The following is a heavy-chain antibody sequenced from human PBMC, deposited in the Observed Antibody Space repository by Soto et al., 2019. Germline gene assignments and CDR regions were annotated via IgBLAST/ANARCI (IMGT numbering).Heavy chain of an antibody. J-gene: IGHJ4*02. CDR1: GGSVYSSYYY. D-gene: IGHD2-21*02. CDR3: ARRGYCGGDCYQFDQ. Sequence: SETLSLTCTVSGGSVYSSYYYWGLIRQPPGKGLEWIGSIYHNGRTYYNPSLRSRVSLSVDTSKNQFSLRLTSVNAADTAVYYCARRGYCGGDCYQFDQWGQGTLVTVSS. CDR2: IYHNGRT. V-gene: IGHV4-39*01.